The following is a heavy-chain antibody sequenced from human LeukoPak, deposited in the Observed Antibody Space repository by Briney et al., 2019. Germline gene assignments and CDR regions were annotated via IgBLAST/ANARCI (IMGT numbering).Heavy chain of an antibody. J-gene: IGHJ3*02. V-gene: IGHV3-23*01. D-gene: IGHD3-16*01. CDR2: ISGSGGST. CDR1: GFTFDDYA. CDR3: ARPRIMITQDAFDI. Sequence: GRSLRLSCAASGFTFDDYAMHWVRQAPGKGLEWVSAISGSGGSTYYADSVKGRFTISRDNSKNTLYLQMNSLRAEDTAVYYCARPRIMITQDAFDIWGQGTMVTVPS.